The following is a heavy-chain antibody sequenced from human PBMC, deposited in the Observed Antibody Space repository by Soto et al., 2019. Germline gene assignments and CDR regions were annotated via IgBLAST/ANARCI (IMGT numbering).Heavy chain of an antibody. Sequence: QVQLRQWGAGLLKPSETLSLTCAVYGGSFSGYFWNWIRQSPEKGLEWIGEINHSGYTNSNPSLKNRVTMSVDTSKNQFSLKLTYVTAADTAVYYCARARLYDNSFSYYGVDVWGQGTAVSVSS. CDR1: GGSFSGYF. CDR3: ARARLYDNSFSYYGVDV. J-gene: IGHJ6*02. CDR2: INHSGYT. D-gene: IGHD1-1*01. V-gene: IGHV4-34*01.